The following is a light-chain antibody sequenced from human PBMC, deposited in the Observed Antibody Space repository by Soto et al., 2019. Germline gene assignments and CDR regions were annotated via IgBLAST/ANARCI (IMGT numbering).Light chain of an antibody. V-gene: IGLV1-40*01. J-gene: IGLJ3*02. CDR3: QSYDSSLSGWV. Sequence: QSVLTQPPSVSGAPGQRVTISCTGSSSNIGAGYDVHWYQQLPGTAPKLLIYGNSNRPSGVPDRLSGSKSGTSASLAITGLQDEDEADYYCQSYDSSLSGWVFGGGTKVTV. CDR1: SSNIGAGYD. CDR2: GNS.